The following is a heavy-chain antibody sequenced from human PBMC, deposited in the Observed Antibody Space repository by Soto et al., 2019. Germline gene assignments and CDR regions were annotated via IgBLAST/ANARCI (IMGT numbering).Heavy chain of an antibody. CDR3: AIVIVGSRLSLDY. D-gene: IGHD2-21*01. J-gene: IGHJ4*02. Sequence: QVQLVQSGAEVKKPGSSVTVSCKASGGTFSSYTISWVRQAPGQGLEWMAGISPIFGTPIYAQKVQDRVTITADDSTMTAYMEMNRLTSEDTAVYYCAIVIVGSRLSLDYWGQGTLVTISS. V-gene: IGHV1-69*01. CDR2: ISPIFGTP. CDR1: GGTFSSYT.